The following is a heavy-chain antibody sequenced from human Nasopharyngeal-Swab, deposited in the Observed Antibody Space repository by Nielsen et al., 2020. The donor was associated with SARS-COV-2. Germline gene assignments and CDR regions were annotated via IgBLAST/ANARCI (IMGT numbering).Heavy chain of an antibody. J-gene: IGHJ4*02. CDR3: ARRQSSGWYGSFDY. V-gene: IGHV4-39*01. Sequence: SETLSLTCSVTGGSIDRSSFYWAWIRQPPGKGLEWIGSIFYNGNTYYNPSLKSRVTISVDTSKNEFSVKLSSATAADTAVYYCARRQSSGWYGSFDYWGQGRLVTVSS. CDR1: GGSIDRSSFY. CDR2: IFYNGNT. D-gene: IGHD6-19*01.